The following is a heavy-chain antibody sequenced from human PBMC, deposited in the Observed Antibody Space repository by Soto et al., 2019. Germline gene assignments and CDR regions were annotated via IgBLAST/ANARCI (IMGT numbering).Heavy chain of an antibody. Sequence: QVQLQQWGAGLLKPSETLSLTCAVYGGFVSSGSYYWSWIRQPPGKGLEWIGEMSHSGGTHFNPSLKSRVTISVDTSKNQFSLTRSSVTAADTALYYCARVERGTATTVVDAFDIWGPGTLVTVSS. D-gene: IGHD1-1*01. CDR1: GGFVSSGSYY. CDR2: MSHSGGT. CDR3: ARVERGTATTVVDAFDI. J-gene: IGHJ3*02. V-gene: IGHV4-34*01.